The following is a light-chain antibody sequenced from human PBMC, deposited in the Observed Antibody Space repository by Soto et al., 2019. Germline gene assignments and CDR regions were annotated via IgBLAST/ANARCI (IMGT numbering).Light chain of an antibody. CDR1: QSVSSW. Sequence: DIVMTQSPATLSASLGERVTITCRASQSVSSWLAWFQQKPGKAPKLLIYMASSLQSGVSSRFSGGGSGTEFTLTISSLQPDDFATYYCQQYNSYPWTFGQGTKVDIK. V-gene: IGKV1-5*03. CDR2: MAS. CDR3: QQYNSYPWT. J-gene: IGKJ1*01.